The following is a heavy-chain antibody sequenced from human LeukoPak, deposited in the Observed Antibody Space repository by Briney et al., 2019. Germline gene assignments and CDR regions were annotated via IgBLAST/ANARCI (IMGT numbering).Heavy chain of an antibody. D-gene: IGHD4-17*01. CDR1: GGSFSGYY. J-gene: IGHJ3*02. Sequence: PSETLSLTCAVYGGSFSGYYWSWLRHPPGKGLEWIGEINHSGGTNYNPSLKSRVTISLDTSKNHFSLKLTSVTAADTAVYYCASDDYGDLVNAFDIWGQGTMVTVSS. CDR3: ASDDYGDLVNAFDI. V-gene: IGHV4-34*01. CDR2: INHSGGT.